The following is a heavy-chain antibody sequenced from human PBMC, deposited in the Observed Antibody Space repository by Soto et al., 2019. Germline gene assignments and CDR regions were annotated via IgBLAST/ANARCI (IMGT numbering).Heavy chain of an antibody. CDR1: EFTFSSYS. V-gene: IGHV3-21*01. Sequence: EVQLVESGGGLVKPGGSLRLSCAASEFTFSSYSMTWVRRAPGKGLEWVSSISSSSSFIYYADSMEGRFTISRDNAKNSLYLQLNSLRAEDTAVYYCARDYGPGDHVDSWGQGTLVTVSS. D-gene: IGHD4-17*01. CDR2: ISSSSSFI. CDR3: ARDYGPGDHVDS. J-gene: IGHJ4*02.